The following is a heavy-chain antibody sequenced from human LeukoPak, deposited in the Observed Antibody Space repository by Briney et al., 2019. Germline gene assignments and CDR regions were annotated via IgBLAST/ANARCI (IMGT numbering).Heavy chain of an antibody. V-gene: IGHV3-48*01. J-gene: IGHJ4*02. D-gene: IGHD5-12*01. CDR1: EFTFSSYS. CDR3: AREPADYSGYDGDY. CDR2: ITNSGNSK. Sequence: GGSLRLSCAASEFTFSSYSMNWVRQAPGKGLEWVSYITNSGNSKSYADSVKGRFTISRDNAKNSLYLQMNSLRAEDTAVYYCAREPADYSGYDGDYWGQGTLVTVSS.